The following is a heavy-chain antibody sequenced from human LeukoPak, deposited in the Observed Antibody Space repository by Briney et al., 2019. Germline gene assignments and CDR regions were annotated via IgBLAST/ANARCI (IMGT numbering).Heavy chain of an antibody. D-gene: IGHD5-18*01. V-gene: IGHV1-46*01. J-gene: IGHJ4*02. CDR3: ARDRGYSYGYDY. Sequence: ASVKVSCKASGYTFTNYFVHWVRQGPGQGLEWMGIINPSGGSTNHAQKFQGRVTMTSDTSTSTVYMELSSLRSDDTAVYFCARDRGYSYGYDYWGQGTLVTVSS. CDR1: GYTFTNYF. CDR2: INPSGGST.